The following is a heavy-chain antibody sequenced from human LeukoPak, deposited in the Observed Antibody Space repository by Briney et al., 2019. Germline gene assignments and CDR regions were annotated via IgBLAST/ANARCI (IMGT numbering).Heavy chain of an antibody. CDR3: VKKGGNNGRYDYFDY. CDR1: GFTFTNYA. J-gene: IGHJ4*02. Sequence: PGRSLRLSCAASGFTFTNYAIHWVRQAPGKGLEWLAVVSSDETTKFYADSVKGQFTISRDNSKNTVYLQMDSLRTEDTAVYYWVKKGGNNGRYDYFDYWGQGTLVTVSS. V-gene: IGHV3-30-3*02. D-gene: IGHD4-23*01. CDR2: VSSDETTK.